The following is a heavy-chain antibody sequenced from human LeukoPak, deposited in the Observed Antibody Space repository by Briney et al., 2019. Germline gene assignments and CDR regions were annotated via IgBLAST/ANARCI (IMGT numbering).Heavy chain of an antibody. J-gene: IGHJ3*02. V-gene: IGHV4-34*01. CDR1: GGSFSGYY. Sequence: SETLSLTCAVYGGSFSGYYWSWIRQPPGKGLEWIGEINHSGSTNYNPSLKSRVTISVDTSKNQFSLKLSSVTAADTAAYYCARSDDAFDIWGQGTMVTVSS. CDR2: INHSGST. CDR3: ARSDDAFDI.